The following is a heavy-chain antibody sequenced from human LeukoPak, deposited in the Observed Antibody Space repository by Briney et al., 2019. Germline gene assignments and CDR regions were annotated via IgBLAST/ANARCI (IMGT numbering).Heavy chain of an antibody. Sequence: PGGSLRLSCAASGFTFNDYYMSWIRQAPGKGLEWVSYISSSGSTIYYADSVKGRFTLSRDNAKNTLYLQMNSLRAEDTAVYYCAKSRDSSGYYYGDAFDIWGQGTMVTVSS. V-gene: IGHV3-11*01. CDR2: ISSSGSTI. D-gene: IGHD3-22*01. CDR3: AKSRDSSGYYYGDAFDI. J-gene: IGHJ3*02. CDR1: GFTFNDYY.